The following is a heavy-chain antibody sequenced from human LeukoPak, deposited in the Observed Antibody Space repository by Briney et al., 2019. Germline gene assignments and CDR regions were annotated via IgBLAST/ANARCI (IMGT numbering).Heavy chain of an antibody. J-gene: IGHJ4*02. CDR3: ATGSGSYYAFDY. CDR1: GFTFSSYS. Sequence: GALRLSCAASGFTFSSYSMNWVRQAPGKGLEWVSSISSSSSYIYYADSVKGRFTISRDNAKNSLYLQMNSLRAEDTAVYYCATGSGSYYAFDYWGQGTLVTVSS. V-gene: IGHV3-21*01. D-gene: IGHD1-26*01. CDR2: ISSSSSYI.